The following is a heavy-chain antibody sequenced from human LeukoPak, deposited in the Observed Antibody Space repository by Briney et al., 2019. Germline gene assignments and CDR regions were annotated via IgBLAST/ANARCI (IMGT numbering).Heavy chain of an antibody. D-gene: IGHD1-26*01. J-gene: IGHJ4*02. Sequence: PGGSLRLSCAASGFTFTRSAMHWVRQAPGKGLEWVAFIQYDGDNKYYADSVKGRFTISRDDSQNTLYLQMNSLTVEDTAVYYCAKRWDSTWSYFDLWGQGTLVTVSS. V-gene: IGHV3-30*02. CDR1: GFTFTRSA. CDR3: AKRWDSTWSYFDL. CDR2: IQYDGDNK.